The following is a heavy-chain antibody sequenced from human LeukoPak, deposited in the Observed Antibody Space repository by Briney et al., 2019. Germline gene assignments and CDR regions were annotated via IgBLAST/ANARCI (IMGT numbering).Heavy chain of an antibody. CDR2: IYTSGST. CDR1: GGSISSGSYY. CDR3: AREDYGDYLAWFDY. J-gene: IGHJ4*02. Sequence: PSQTLSLTCTVSGGSISSGSYYWSWIRQPAGKGLEWIGRIYTSGSTNYNPSLKSRVTISVDTSKNQFSLKLSSVTAADTAVYYCAREDYGDYLAWFDYWGQGTLVTVSS. D-gene: IGHD4-17*01. V-gene: IGHV4-61*02.